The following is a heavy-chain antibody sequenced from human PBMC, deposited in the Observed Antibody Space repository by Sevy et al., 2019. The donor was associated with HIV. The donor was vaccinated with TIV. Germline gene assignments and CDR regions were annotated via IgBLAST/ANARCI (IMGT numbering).Heavy chain of an antibody. J-gene: IGHJ6*02. CDR3: AAGPRYCSSTSCYTPYGMDV. CDR2: IVVGSGNT. V-gene: IGHV1-58*01. D-gene: IGHD2-2*02. CDR1: GFTFTSSA. Sequence: ASVKVSCKASGFTFTSSAVQWVRQDRGQRLEWIGWIVVGSGNTNYAQKFQERVTITRDMSTSTAYMELSSLRSEDTAVYYCAAGPRYCSSTSCYTPYGMDVWGQGTTVTVSS.